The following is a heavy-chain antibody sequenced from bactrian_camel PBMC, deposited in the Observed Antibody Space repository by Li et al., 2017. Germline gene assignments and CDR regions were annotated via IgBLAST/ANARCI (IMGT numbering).Heavy chain of an antibody. D-gene: IGHD6*01. CDR1: GPRQTYC. CDR3: ASAAYHSNWARLEKRYYSY. V-gene: IGHV3S53*01. CDR2: LDADGST. Sequence: VQLVESGGGSVQAGESLNVSCSYSGPRQTYCMGWFRQAAGKEREAVAGLDADGSTKYPDSVKGRFTISKEYSNDILYLYLQMSSLKPEDTAMYYCASAAYHSNWARLEKRYYSYWGQGTQVTVS. J-gene: IGHJ4*01.